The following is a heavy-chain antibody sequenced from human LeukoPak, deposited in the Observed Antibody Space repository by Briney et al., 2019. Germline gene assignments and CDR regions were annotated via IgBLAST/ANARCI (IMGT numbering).Heavy chain of an antibody. CDR3: AIRQQLDIDY. Sequence: LEWIGSMYYSGSTYYNPSLKSRVTISVDTSKNQFSLKLSSVTAADTAVYYCAIRQQLDIDYWGQGTLVTVSS. J-gene: IGHJ4*02. V-gene: IGHV4-39*01. D-gene: IGHD6-13*01. CDR2: MYYSGST.